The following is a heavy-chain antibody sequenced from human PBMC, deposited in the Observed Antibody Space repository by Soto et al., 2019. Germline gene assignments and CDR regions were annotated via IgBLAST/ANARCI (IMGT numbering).Heavy chain of an antibody. CDR3: ARVGFWSGYYMDRTIDY. Sequence: NPSETLSLTCTVSGGSISSGGYYWSWIRQHPGKGLEWIGYIYYSGSTYYNPSLKSRVTISVDTSKNQFSLKLSSVTAADTAVYYCARVGFWSGYYMDRTIDYWGQGTLVTVSS. D-gene: IGHD3-3*01. J-gene: IGHJ4*02. CDR1: GGSISSGGYY. V-gene: IGHV4-31*03. CDR2: IYYSGST.